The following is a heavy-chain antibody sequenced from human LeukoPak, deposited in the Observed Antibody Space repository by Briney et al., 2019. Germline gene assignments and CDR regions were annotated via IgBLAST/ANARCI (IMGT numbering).Heavy chain of an antibody. V-gene: IGHV1-2*02. CDR2: INPNSGGT. Sequence: ASVKVSCKASGYTFTGYYMHWVRQAPGQGLEWMGWINPNSGGTNYAQKFQGRVTMTRDTSISTAYMELSRLRSDDTAVYYCARGVWSGESNRDVNYYYYYMDVWGKGTTVTISS. CDR3: ARGVWSGESNRDVNYYYYYMDV. D-gene: IGHD3-10*01. J-gene: IGHJ6*03. CDR1: GYTFTGYY.